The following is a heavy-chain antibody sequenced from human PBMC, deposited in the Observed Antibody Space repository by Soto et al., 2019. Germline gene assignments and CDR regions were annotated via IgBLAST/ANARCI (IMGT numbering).Heavy chain of an antibody. CDR2: ISAYNGNT. CDR3: ARDAIITMIVERYYFDY. D-gene: IGHD3-22*01. J-gene: IGHJ4*02. V-gene: IGHV1-18*04. Sequence: SGQVSFKASCYTFTSYGISWVRQAPGQGLEWMGWISAYNGNTNYAQNLQGRVTMTTDTSTSTAYMELRSLRSDDTAVYYSARDAIITMIVERYYFDYWGQGTLVTVS. CDR1: CYTFTSYG.